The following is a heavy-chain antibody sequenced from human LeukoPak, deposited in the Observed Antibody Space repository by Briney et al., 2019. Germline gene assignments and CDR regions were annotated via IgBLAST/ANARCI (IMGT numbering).Heavy chain of an antibody. CDR3: ARGAEASSSVTPDAFDI. D-gene: IGHD6-13*01. J-gene: IGHJ3*02. CDR1: GGSISSGGYY. V-gene: IGHV4-31*03. CDR2: IYYSGST. Sequence: SQTLSLTCTVSGGSISSGGYYWSWIRQHPGKGLEWIGYIYYSGSTYYNPSLKSRVTISVDTSKNQFSLKLSSVTAADTAVYYRARGAEASSSVTPDAFDIWGQGTMVTVSS.